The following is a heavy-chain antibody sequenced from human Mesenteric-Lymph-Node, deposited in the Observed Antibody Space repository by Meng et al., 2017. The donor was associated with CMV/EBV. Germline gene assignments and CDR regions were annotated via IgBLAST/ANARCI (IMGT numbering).Heavy chain of an antibody. CDR1: GGSVSSGSYY. D-gene: IGHD1-1*01. J-gene: IGHJ5*02. CDR2: IYYSGST. Sequence: SETLSLTCTVSGGSVSSGSYYWSWIRQPPGKGLEWIGYIYYSGSTNYNPSLKSRVTISVDTSKNQFSLKLSSVTAADTAVYYCARCVEWATGSYQIHLFDPWGQGTLVTVSS. CDR3: ARCVEWATGSYQIHLFDP. V-gene: IGHV4-61*01.